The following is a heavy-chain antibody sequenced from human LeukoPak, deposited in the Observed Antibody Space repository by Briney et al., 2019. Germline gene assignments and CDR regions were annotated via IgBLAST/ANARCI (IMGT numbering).Heavy chain of an antibody. J-gene: IGHJ4*02. CDR2: ISDSATTI. D-gene: IGHD3-10*01. CDR1: GSPFSSYG. V-gene: IGHV3-48*02. CDR3: ARSRPLRGVTVDY. Sequence: GSLRLSCAASGSPFSSYGLNWVRQAPGKGLRGVPFISDSATTIYYVDSVKGRFTISRDNAKNSLYLQMNSLRDEDTAVYYCARSRPLRGVTVDYWGQGALVTVSS.